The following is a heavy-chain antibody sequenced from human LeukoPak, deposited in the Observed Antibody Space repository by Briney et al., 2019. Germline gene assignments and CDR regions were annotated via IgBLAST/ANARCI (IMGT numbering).Heavy chain of an antibody. CDR3: ARRFSLRDTIFYYYYYMDV. V-gene: IGHV4-59*01. CDR1: GGSISSYY. Sequence: SETLSLTCTVSGGSISSYYWSWIRQPPGKGLEWIGYIYYSGSTNYNPSLKSRVTISVDTSKNQFSLKLSSVTAADTAVYYCARRFSLRDTIFYYYYYMDVWGKGTTVTISS. D-gene: IGHD3-3*01. J-gene: IGHJ6*03. CDR2: IYYSGST.